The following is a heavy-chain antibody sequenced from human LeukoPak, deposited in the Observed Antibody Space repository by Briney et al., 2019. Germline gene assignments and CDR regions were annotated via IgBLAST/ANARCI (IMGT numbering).Heavy chain of an antibody. CDR1: GFTFSSYA. Sequence: GGSLRLSCAASGFTFSSYAMSWVRQAPGKGLEWVSAISGSGGSTYYADSVKGRFTISRDNSKNTLYLQMNSLRAEDTAVYYCAKDDTVTTSGRRYYYYGMDVWGQGTTVTVSS. CDR2: ISGSGGST. V-gene: IGHV3-23*01. D-gene: IGHD4-17*01. CDR3: AKDDTVTTSGRRYYYYGMDV. J-gene: IGHJ6*02.